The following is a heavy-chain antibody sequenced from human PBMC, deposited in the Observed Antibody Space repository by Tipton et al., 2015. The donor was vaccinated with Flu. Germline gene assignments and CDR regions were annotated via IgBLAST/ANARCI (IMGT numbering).Heavy chain of an antibody. CDR3: AKAETTNIVVVPAAFDY. J-gene: IGHJ4*02. D-gene: IGHD2-2*01. CDR2: IWYDGSNK. V-gene: IGHV3-33*06. CDR1: GFTFSSYG. Sequence: SLRLSCAASGFTFSSYGMHWVRQAPGKGLEWVAVIWYDGSNKYYADSVKGRFTISRDNSKNTLYLQMNSLRAEDTAVYYCAKAETTNIVVVPAAFDYWGQGTLVTVSS.